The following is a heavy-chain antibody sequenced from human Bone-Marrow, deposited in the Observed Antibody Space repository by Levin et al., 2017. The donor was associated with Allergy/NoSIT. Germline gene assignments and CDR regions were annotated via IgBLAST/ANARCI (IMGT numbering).Heavy chain of an antibody. CDR2: ITPSGSPV. CDR1: GFIFSDGH. V-gene: IGHV3-11*01. Sequence: SGGSLRLSCVASGFIFSDGHMSWIRQAPGKGLEWVSYITPSGSPVYTDSVKGRFTVSRDNAKNSLYLQMNSLRADDTAVYFCAKSPRVVDYWGQGTLVTVSS. CDR3: AKSPRVVDY. J-gene: IGHJ4*02. D-gene: IGHD2-21*01.